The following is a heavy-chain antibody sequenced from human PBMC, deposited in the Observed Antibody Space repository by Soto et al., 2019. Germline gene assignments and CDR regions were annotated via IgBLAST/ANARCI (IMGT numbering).Heavy chain of an antibody. CDR3: ARGGNTNWGFFRTFDY. V-gene: IGHV1-46*01. CDR2: INPSGGST. D-gene: IGHD7-27*01. CDR1: GYTFTSYY. J-gene: IGHJ4*02. Sequence: ASVQVSCKASGYTFTSYYMHWVRQAPGQGLEWMGIINPSGGSTSYAQKFQGRVTITRDTSASTAYMELGSLRSEDTAVYYCARGGNTNWGFFRTFDYWGQGTLVTVSS.